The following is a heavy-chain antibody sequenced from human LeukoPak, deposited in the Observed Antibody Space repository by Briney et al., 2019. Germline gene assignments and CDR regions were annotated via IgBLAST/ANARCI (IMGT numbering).Heavy chain of an antibody. D-gene: IGHD3-10*01. CDR3: ARALITMARGVISPENYYYYGMDI. J-gene: IGHJ6*02. CDR2: IKQDGSEK. V-gene: IGHV3-7*01. CDR1: GFTFSSYW. Sequence: GGSLRLSCAASGFTFSSYWMSWVRQAPGKGLEWVANIKQDGSEKYYVGSVKGRFTISRDNAKNSLYLQMNSLRAEDTAVYYCARALITMARGVISPENYYYYGMDIWGQGTTVTVSS.